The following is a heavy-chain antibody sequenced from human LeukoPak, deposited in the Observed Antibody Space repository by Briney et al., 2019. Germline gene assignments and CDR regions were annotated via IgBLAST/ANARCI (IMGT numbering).Heavy chain of an antibody. D-gene: IGHD4-23*01. CDR3: TRLATVDNTYFDY. J-gene: IGHJ4*02. Sequence: GGSLRLSCAASGFTFSGSAMHWVRQASGKGPEWVGRIRSKANSYATAYAASVKGRFTISRDDSKNTAYLQMNSLKTEDTAVYCCTRLATVDNTYFDYWGQGTLVTVSS. CDR1: GFTFSGSA. CDR2: IRSKANSYAT. V-gene: IGHV3-73*01.